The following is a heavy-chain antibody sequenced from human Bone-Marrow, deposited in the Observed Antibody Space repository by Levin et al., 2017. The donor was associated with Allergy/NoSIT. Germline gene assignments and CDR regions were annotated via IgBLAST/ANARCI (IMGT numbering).Heavy chain of an antibody. D-gene: IGHD7-27*01. CDR2: ISSTSYNI. CDR3: ARETGDALGDH. V-gene: IGHV3-21*01. Sequence: GESLKISCAASGFIFSDYAMNWVRQAPGKGLEWVSSISSTSYNIYYADSVKGRFIISRDNAKDSLFLQMNSLRDDDTAVYYCARETGDALGDHWGQGTLVTVSS. J-gene: IGHJ4*02. CDR1: GFIFSDYA.